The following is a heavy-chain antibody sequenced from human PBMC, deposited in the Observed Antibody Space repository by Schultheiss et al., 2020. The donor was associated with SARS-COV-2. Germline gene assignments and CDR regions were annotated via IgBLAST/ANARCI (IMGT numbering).Heavy chain of an antibody. CDR3: ARDMRHYWYFDL. CDR1: GGSISSYY. D-gene: IGHD2-2*01. V-gene: IGHV4-59*12. Sequence: SETLSLTCTVSGGSISSYYWSWIRQPPGKGLEWIGYIYYSGSTNYNPSLKSRVTISVDTSKNQFSLKLSSVTAADTAVYYCARDMRHYWYFDLWGRGTLVTVSS. J-gene: IGHJ2*01. CDR2: IYYSGST.